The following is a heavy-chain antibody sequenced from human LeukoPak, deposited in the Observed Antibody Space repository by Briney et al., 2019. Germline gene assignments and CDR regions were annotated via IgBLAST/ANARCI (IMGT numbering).Heavy chain of an antibody. J-gene: IGHJ5*02. Sequence: QTGGSLRLSCAASGFTFGSYWMHWVRQTPGKGLMWVSRIESDGSTIYADSVKDRFTISRDNGKNTVYLQMNSLRVDDTAMYYCARAVTYFYGSVTYDWFDPWGQGTLVTVSS. CDR1: GFTFGSYW. D-gene: IGHD3-10*01. CDR2: IESDGST. CDR3: ARAVTYFYGSVTYDWFDP. V-gene: IGHV3-74*01.